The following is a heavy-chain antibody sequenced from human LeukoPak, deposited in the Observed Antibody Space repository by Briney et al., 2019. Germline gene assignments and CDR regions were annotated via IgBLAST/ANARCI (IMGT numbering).Heavy chain of an antibody. CDR2: IYYSGST. J-gene: IGHJ4*02. CDR3: ARQAPVLIRGGDYFDY. Sequence: PSETLSLTCTVSGGSISSSSYYWGWIRQPPGKGLEWIGSIYYSGSTYYNPSLKSRVTISVDTSKNQFSLKLSSVTAADTAVYYCARQAPVLIRGGDYFDYWGQGTLVTVSS. CDR1: GGSISSSSYY. V-gene: IGHV4-39*01.